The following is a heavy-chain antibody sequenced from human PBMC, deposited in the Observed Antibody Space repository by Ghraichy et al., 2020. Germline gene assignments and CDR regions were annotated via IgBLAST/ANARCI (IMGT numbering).Heavy chain of an antibody. CDR3: ARSYYDSSGYYGDLDY. CDR2: FIPIFGTA. J-gene: IGHJ4*02. D-gene: IGHD3-22*01. Sequence: SVKVSCKASGGTFSGYVISWVRQAPGHGLEWMGGFIPIFGTANYAQKFRGRVTITADKSTSTAYLDLSSLRSEDTAMYYCARSYYDSSGYYGDLDYWGQGTLVTVSS. V-gene: IGHV1-69*06. CDR1: GGTFSGYV.